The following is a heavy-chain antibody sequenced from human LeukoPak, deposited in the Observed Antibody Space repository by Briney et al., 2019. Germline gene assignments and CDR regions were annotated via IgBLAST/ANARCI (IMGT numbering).Heavy chain of an antibody. CDR2: IYTSGNT. D-gene: IGHD6-6*01. CDR1: GGSISSYY. V-gene: IGHV4-4*07. J-gene: IGHJ4*02. CDR3: AREVAARRFLDY. Sequence: SETLSLTCTVSGGSISSYYWSWIRQPAGKGREWIGHIYTSGNTNYNPSLKSRVTMSVDTSKNQFSLKLNSVTAADTAVYFCAREVAARRFLDYWGQGTLVSVSS.